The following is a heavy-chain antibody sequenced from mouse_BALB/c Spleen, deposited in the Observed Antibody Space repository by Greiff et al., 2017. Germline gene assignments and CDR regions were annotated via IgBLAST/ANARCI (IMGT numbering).Heavy chain of an antibody. Sequence: LQQPGSELVRPGASVKLSCKASGYTFTSYWMHWVKQRHGQGLEWIGNIYPGSGSTNYDEKFKSKGTLTVDTSSSTAYMHLSSLTSEDSAVYYCTRENGNYYAMDYWGQGTSVTVSS. CDR3: TRENGNYYAMDY. J-gene: IGHJ4*01. D-gene: IGHD2-1*01. CDR2: IYPGSGST. CDR1: GYTFTSYW. V-gene: IGHV1S22*01.